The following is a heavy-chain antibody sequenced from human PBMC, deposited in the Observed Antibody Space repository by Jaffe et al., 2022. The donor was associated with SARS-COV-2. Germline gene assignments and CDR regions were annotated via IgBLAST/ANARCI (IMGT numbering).Heavy chain of an antibody. CDR1: GFTFSSYG. D-gene: IGHD2-2*01. J-gene: IGHJ6*02. Sequence: QVQLVESGGGVVQPGRSLRLSCAASGFTFSSYGMHWVRQAPGKGLEWVAVIWYDGSNKYYADSVKGRFTISRDNSKNTLYLQMNSLRAEDTAVYYCARDRVVPAGEVGGYYYGMDVWGQGTTVTVSS. CDR3: ARDRVVPAGEVGGYYYGMDV. CDR2: IWYDGSNK. V-gene: IGHV3-33*01.